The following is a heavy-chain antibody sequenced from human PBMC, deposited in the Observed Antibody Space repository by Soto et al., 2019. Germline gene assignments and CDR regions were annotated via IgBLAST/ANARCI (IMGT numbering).Heavy chain of an antibody. J-gene: IGHJ4*02. Sequence: GESLKISCKGSGHIFSNYWIGWVRQMPGKGLEWMGIIYPGDSDTRYSPSFQGQVTITVDKSINTAYLQWSRLKASDTAIYYCARQRLWGTSGYYYFENWGQGTLVIVSS. CDR1: GHIFSNYW. D-gene: IGHD3-22*01. CDR3: ARQRLWGTSGYYYFEN. CDR2: IYPGDSDT. V-gene: IGHV5-51*01.